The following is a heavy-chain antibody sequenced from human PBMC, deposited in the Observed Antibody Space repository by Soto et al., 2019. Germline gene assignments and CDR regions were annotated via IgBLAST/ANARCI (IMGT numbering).Heavy chain of an antibody. CDR3: AREGTVVRGVIISYYGMDV. CDR2: ISAYNGNT. J-gene: IGHJ6*02. D-gene: IGHD3-10*01. Sequence: GASVKVSCKASGYTFTSYGISWVRQAPGQGLEWMGWISAYNGNTNYAQKLQGRVTMTTDTSTSTAYMELRSLRSDDTAVYYCAREGTVVRGVIISYYGMDVWGQGTTVTDSS. V-gene: IGHV1-18*04. CDR1: GYTFTSYG.